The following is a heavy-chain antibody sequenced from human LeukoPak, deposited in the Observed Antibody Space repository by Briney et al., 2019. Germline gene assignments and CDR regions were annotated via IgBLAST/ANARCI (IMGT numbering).Heavy chain of an antibody. CDR2: ISFDGTNK. J-gene: IGHJ4*02. Sequence: GGSLRLSCTASGVSLSNYAMHWVRRPPGRGREWWAVISFDGTNKYYGDSVEGRFSVSRDNSKNTLYLQMNSLRPDDTAMYYCATDYGDYEPIDYWGQGTLVTVSS. D-gene: IGHD4-17*01. CDR3: ATDYGDYEPIDY. V-gene: IGHV3-30*04. CDR1: GVSLSNYA.